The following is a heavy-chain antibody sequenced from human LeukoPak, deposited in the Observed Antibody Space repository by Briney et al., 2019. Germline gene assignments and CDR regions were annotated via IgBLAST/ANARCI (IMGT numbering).Heavy chain of an antibody. J-gene: IGHJ4*02. Sequence: SVTVSCKASGGTFSSYAISWVRQAPGQGLEWMGGIIPIFGTANYAQKFQGRVTITADESTSTAYMELSSLRSEDTAVYYCARARIGYSYGYYFDYWGQGTLVTVSS. D-gene: IGHD5-18*01. CDR1: GGTFSSYA. CDR3: ARARIGYSYGYYFDY. V-gene: IGHV1-69*13. CDR2: IIPIFGTA.